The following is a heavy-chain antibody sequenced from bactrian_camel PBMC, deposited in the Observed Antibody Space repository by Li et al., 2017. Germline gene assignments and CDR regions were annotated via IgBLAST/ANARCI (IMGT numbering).Heavy chain of an antibody. Sequence: VQLVESGGGLVQPGGSLRLSCTVSGVTFSSYYMNWVRQAPGKGLKWISTVNSGGGTAHYADSVKGRFTISQDYAGTTVFLQMNSLNPEDTGTYFCAATGPWSERCGVAASVFKSWGQGTQVTVS. D-gene: IGHD8*01. V-gene: IGHV3S40*01. J-gene: IGHJ4*01. CDR2: VNSGGGTA. CDR1: GVTFSSYY. CDR3: AATGPWSERCGVAASVFKS.